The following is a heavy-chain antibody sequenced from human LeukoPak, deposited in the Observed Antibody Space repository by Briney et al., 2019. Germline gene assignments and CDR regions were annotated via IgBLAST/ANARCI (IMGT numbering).Heavy chain of an antibody. CDR1: GGYISTYY. Sequence: SDTLSLTCTVSGGYISTYYWSWIRQPPGKGLEWIGYIYYSGTTTYNPSLRGRVTISVDTSKNLFSLKLSSVTAADTAVYYCARGGRWEHFDYWGQGTLVTVSS. J-gene: IGHJ4*02. CDR2: IYYSGTT. D-gene: IGHD1-1*01. V-gene: IGHV4-59*07. CDR3: ARGGRWEHFDY.